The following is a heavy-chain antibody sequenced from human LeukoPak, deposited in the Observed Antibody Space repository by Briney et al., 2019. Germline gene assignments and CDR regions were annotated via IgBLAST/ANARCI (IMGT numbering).Heavy chain of an antibody. D-gene: IGHD3-10*01. CDR2: IYYSGST. CDR3: ARSELLWFGGVNSGFDY. J-gene: IGHJ4*02. CDR1: GGSISSYY. Sequence: SETLSLTCTVSGGSISSYYWSWIRQPPGKGLEWIGYIYYSGSTNYNPSLKSRVTISLDTSKNQFSLKLSSVTAADAAVYYCARSELLWFGGVNSGFDYWGQGTLVTVSS. V-gene: IGHV4-59*01.